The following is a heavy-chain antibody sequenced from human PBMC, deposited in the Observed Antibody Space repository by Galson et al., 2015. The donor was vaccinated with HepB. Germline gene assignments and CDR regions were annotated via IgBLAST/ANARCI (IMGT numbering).Heavy chain of an antibody. Sequence: SEKVSCKASGFTFTTYSIHWVRQAPGQRLECMGRINGGNGQTKYSQKFQDRLTITRDISASTAYMELRSLTSEDTAVYYCAKERGVNFDYWGQGTLVSVSS. D-gene: IGHD6-25*01. V-gene: IGHV1-3*01. J-gene: IGHJ4*02. CDR1: GFTFTTYS. CDR3: AKERGVNFDY. CDR2: INGGNGQT.